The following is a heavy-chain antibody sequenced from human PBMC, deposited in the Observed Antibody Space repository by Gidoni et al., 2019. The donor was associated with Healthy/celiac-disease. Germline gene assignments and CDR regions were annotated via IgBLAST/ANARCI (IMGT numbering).Heavy chain of an antibody. V-gene: IGHV4-39*01. CDR3: ARRGDYYGSGSYSGRIDY. CDR2: IYYSGST. Sequence: QLQLQESGPGLVKPSETLSRTFTVSGVSISRRRYYCGWIRQPQGKGLEWIGSIYYSGSTYDKPSIKSRSTISVEKSKNQFSLKLSYVTAEDTAGYYGARRGDYYGSGSYSGRIDYWGQGTLVTVSS. J-gene: IGHJ4*02. CDR1: GVSISRRRYY. D-gene: IGHD3-10*01.